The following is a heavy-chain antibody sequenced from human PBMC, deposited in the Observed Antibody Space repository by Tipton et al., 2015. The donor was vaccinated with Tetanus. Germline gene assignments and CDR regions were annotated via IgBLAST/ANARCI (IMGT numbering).Heavy chain of an antibody. D-gene: IGHD2-2*01. V-gene: IGHV3-23*01. CDR2: IGDTEFVT. CDR3: ARGRERCRGTNCHRATDY. Sequence: SLRLSCAASGFTLSGHWMHWVRQAPGKGLEWVSAIGDTEFVTYYADSLKGRFTISRDNSKNTLSLQMISLRAEDTAIYYCARGRERCRGTNCHRATDYWGQGTLVTVSS. CDR1: GFTLSGHW. J-gene: IGHJ4*02.